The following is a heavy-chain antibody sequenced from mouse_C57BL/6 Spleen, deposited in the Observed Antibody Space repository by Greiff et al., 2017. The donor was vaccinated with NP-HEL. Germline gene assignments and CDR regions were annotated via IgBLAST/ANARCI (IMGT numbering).Heavy chain of an antibody. CDR3: ASSNYAY. CDR1: GYTFTDYY. J-gene: IGHJ3*01. D-gene: IGHD2-5*01. V-gene: IGHV1-26*01. Sequence: EVQLQQSGPELVKPGASVKISCKASGYTFTDYYMNWVKQSHGKSLEWIGDINPNNGGTSYNQKFKGKATLTVDKSSSTAYMELRSLTSEDSAVYYCASSNYAYWGQGTLVTVSA. CDR2: INPNNGGT.